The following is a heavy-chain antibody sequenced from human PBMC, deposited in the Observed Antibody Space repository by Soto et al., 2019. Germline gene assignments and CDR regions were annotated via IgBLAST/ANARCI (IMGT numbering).Heavy chain of an antibody. Sequence: GGSLRLSCAASGLTFSDSAIHWVRQASGKGLEWVGRIRSKTNNYATTYAASVKGRFTISRDDSTNTLFLHINSLRTEDTGVYYCSYGAHQYFDYWGQGALVTVSS. CDR3: SYGAHQYFDY. CDR1: GLTFSDSA. V-gene: IGHV3-73*01. J-gene: IGHJ4*02. CDR2: IRSKTNNYAT. D-gene: IGHD4-17*01.